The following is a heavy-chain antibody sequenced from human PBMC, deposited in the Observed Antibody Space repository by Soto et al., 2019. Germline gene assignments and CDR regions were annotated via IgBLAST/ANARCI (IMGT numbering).Heavy chain of an antibody. CDR1: GDSISSSY. V-gene: IGHV4-59*01. D-gene: IGHD5-12*01. Sequence: QVQLQESGPGLVEPSETLSLTCSVSGDSISSSYWGWIRQPPGKGLEWIGYIYYSGSTNYNPSLKSRVTISLDTSKNQFSLKVSSVTAADTAVYYCARGYDWFDPWGQGTLVTVSS. J-gene: IGHJ5*02. CDR3: ARGYDWFDP. CDR2: IYYSGST.